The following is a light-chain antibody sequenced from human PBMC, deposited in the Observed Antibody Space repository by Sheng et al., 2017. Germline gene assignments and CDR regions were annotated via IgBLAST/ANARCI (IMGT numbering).Light chain of an antibody. J-gene: IGLJ3*02. CDR3: ATWDSTLIPKWV. CDR2: DNN. Sequence: QSVLTQPPSVSAAPGQKVTISCSGRSSNIGNNHVSWYQQFPGTAPKLLIYDNNKRPSGIPDRFSGSKSGTSATLGITGLQTGDEADYYCATWDSTLIPKWVFGGGTKLTVL. CDR1: SSNIGNNH. V-gene: IGLV1-51*01.